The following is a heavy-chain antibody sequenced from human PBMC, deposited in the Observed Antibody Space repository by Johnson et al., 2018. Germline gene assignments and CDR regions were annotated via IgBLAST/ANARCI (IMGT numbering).Heavy chain of an antibody. D-gene: IGHD3-22*01. Sequence: VQLVESGTEVKKPGSSVKVWCKTSGDSFSSYALNWVRQAPGQGLEWMGGITPIFGTANYAQKFQGRVTITADDSTNTAYLDLNSLRSEDTAVYYCARVSRNYDNSGYSFPTEYLRYWGQGTLVIVSS. CDR2: ITPIFGTA. CDR3: ARVSRNYDNSGYSFPTEYLRY. V-gene: IGHV1-69*01. J-gene: IGHJ1*01. CDR1: GDSFSSYA.